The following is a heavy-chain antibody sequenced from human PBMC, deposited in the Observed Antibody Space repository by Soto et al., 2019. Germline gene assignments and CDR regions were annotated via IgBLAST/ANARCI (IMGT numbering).Heavy chain of an antibody. CDR3: ARRVTSSTGWDY. CDR1: GYMFTNYW. D-gene: IGHD6-19*01. CDR2: IHGGDSNT. Sequence: GESLKISCKGSGYMFTNYWIGRVRQMPGKGLEWMGIIHGGDSNTRYSPSFDGQVTISTDKSINTAYLQWSSLKASDTAMYYCARRVTSSTGWDYWGQGTLVTVSS. V-gene: IGHV5-51*01. J-gene: IGHJ4*02.